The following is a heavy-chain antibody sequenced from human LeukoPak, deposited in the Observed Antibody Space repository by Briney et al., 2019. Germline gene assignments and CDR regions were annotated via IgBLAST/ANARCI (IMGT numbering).Heavy chain of an antibody. D-gene: IGHD2/OR15-2a*01. Sequence: GGSLRLSCRDSGFTFGDYAMSWVRQAPGKGLEWVGFIRSKTYGGTTNYAASVKGRFTISRDDSKSVAYLQMNSLKTEDTAVYYCTRDQNIPFDYWGQGTLVTVSS. J-gene: IGHJ4*02. CDR3: TRDQNIPFDY. V-gene: IGHV3-49*04. CDR1: GFTFGDYA. CDR2: IRSKTYGGTT.